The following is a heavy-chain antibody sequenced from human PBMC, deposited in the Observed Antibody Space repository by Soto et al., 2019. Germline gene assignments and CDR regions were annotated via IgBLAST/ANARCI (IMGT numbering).Heavy chain of an antibody. V-gene: IGHV4-31*03. CDR3: ARCSLVVIPVPGFDH. CDR1: GGSISSGGYY. CDR2: IYYNGNT. Sequence: QVQLQESGPGLVKPSQTLSLTCTVSGGSISSGGYYWSWIRQHPGRGLEWIGYIYYNGNTYYNPSLKSRVTVSVDTSKNQFSLNVRSVTAADTAVYYCARCSLVVIPVPGFDHWGQGTLVTVSS. D-gene: IGHD2-15*01. J-gene: IGHJ5*02.